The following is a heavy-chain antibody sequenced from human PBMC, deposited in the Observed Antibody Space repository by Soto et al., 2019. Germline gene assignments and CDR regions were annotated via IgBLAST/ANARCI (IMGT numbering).Heavy chain of an antibody. V-gene: IGHV3-21*01. J-gene: IGHJ3*02. CDR1: GFTFSSYS. CDR3: ARDRPSERYSSSSDTFDI. Sequence: GGSLRLSCAASGFTFSSYSMNWVRQAPGKGLEWVSSISSSSSYIYYADSVKGRFTISRDNAKNSLYLQMNSLRAEDTAVYYCARDRPSERYSSSSDTFDIWGQGTMVTVSS. CDR2: ISSSSSYI. D-gene: IGHD6-6*01.